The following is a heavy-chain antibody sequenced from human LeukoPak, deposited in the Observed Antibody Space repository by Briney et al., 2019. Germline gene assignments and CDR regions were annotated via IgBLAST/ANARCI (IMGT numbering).Heavy chain of an antibody. V-gene: IGHV3-23*01. Sequence: GGSLRLSCAASGFTFSNYAMPWVRQAPGKGLEWVSTISGSGDSTYYSDSVKGRFTVSRDDSKNTLYLQMNSLRAEDTAVYYCAKDGGLWVSAHWGDSWGRGTLVTVSS. CDR1: GFTFSNYA. D-gene: IGHD7-27*01. J-gene: IGHJ4*02. CDR3: AKDGGLWVSAHWGDS. CDR2: ISGSGDST.